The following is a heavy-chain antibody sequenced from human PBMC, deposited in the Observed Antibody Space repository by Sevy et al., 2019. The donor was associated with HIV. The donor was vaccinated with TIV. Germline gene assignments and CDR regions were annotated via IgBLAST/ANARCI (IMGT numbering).Heavy chain of an antibody. D-gene: IGHD3-22*01. V-gene: IGHV3-30-3*01. J-gene: IGHJ3*02. Sequence: GGSLRLSCAASGFTFSSYAMHWVRQAPGKGLEWVAVISYDGSNKYYADSVKGRFTISRDNSKNTLYLQMNSLRAEDTAVYYCARDYYDSSGYALDIWGQGTMVTVSS. CDR3: ARDYYDSSGYALDI. CDR1: GFTFSSYA. CDR2: ISYDGSNK.